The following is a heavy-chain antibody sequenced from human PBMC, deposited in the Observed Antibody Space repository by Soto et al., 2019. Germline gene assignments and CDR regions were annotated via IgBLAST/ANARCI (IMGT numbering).Heavy chain of an antibody. V-gene: IGHV1-46*01. Sequence: QVQLVQSGAEVKKPGASVKVSCKASGYTFTSYYMHWVRQAPGQGLEWMGTINPSGGSTSYAQKFQGRVTMTRDTSTSTVYMELSSLRSEDTAVYYCARDYYDSSGYFGVANWFDPWGQGTLVTVSS. CDR1: GYTFTSYY. J-gene: IGHJ5*02. CDR3: ARDYYDSSGYFGVANWFDP. CDR2: INPSGGST. D-gene: IGHD3-22*01.